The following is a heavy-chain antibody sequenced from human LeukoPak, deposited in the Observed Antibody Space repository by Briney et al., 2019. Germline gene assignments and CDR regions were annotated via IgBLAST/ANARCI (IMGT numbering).Heavy chain of an antibody. J-gene: IGHJ4*02. D-gene: IGHD6-19*01. CDR3: ATIQVLGQPRCSSGCYFGY. CDR1: GFTFGNYW. CDR2: VKQDEGEK. Sequence: PGGSLRLSCVASGFTFGNYWMSWVRQAPGKGLEWVANVKQDEGEKYYADSVNGRFTISRDNARNSLYLQMNSLTAEDAAVYYCATIQVLGQPRCSSGCYFGYWGQGTLVTVSS. V-gene: IGHV3-7*01.